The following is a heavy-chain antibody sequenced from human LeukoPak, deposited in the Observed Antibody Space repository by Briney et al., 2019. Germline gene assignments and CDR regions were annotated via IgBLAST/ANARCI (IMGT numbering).Heavy chain of an antibody. J-gene: IGHJ4*02. D-gene: IGHD3-10*01. CDR1: GFTFSSYA. CDR3: AKRQYYGSGSYPFDY. CDR2: ISGSGGST. V-gene: IGHV3-23*01. Sequence: GGSLRLSCAASGFTFSSYAMSWVRQAPGKGLEWVSAISGSGGSTYYADSVKGRFTISRDNSKNTLYLQMNSLRAEDTAVYYCAKRQYYGSGSYPFDYWGQGTLVTVSS.